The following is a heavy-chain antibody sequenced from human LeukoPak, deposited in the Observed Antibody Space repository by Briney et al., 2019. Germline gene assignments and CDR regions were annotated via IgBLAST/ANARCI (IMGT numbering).Heavy chain of an antibody. J-gene: IGHJ6*03. CDR3: AKADGDYDYYYMDA. Sequence: GGSLRLSCAASGFTFSSYAMSWVRQAPGKGLEWVSAISGSGGSTYYADSVKGRFTISRDNSKNTLYLQMNSLRAEDTAVYYCAKADGDYDYYYMDAWGKGTTVTVSS. CDR1: GFTFSSYA. V-gene: IGHV3-23*01. CDR2: ISGSGGST. D-gene: IGHD4-17*01.